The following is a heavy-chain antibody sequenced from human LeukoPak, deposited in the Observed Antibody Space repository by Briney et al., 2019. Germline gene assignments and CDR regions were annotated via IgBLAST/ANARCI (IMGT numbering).Heavy chain of an antibody. CDR2: ISSSGRNI. CDR1: GFTFSSYE. Sequence: GGSLRLSCAASGFTFSSYEMNWVRQAPGKGLEWVSYISSSGRNIYYADSVKGRFTISRDNAKNSLYLQMNSLRAEDTAVYYCARDLVQLWSKDFWGQGTLVTVSS. CDR3: ARDLVQLWSKDF. V-gene: IGHV3-48*03. J-gene: IGHJ4*02. D-gene: IGHD5-18*01.